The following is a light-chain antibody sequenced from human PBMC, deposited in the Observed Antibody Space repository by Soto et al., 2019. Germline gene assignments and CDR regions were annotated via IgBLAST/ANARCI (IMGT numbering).Light chain of an antibody. V-gene: IGKV3-11*01. Sequence: ESVLTQSPATLSLSPGERATLSCRASESVRSYLAWYQQKPGQAPRLLIYDASNRATGIPARFSGSGSGTDITLTISSLEPEDFAVYYCQQRSNWPWTFDQGTKVEVK. CDR1: ESVRSY. CDR2: DAS. CDR3: QQRSNWPWT. J-gene: IGKJ1*01.